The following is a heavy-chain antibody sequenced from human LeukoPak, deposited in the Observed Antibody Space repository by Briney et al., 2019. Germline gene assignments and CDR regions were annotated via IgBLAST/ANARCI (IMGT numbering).Heavy chain of an antibody. CDR2: IRSKADSYTA. D-gene: IGHD6-13*01. CDR3: RAAADLNDY. J-gene: IGHJ4*02. V-gene: IGHV3-73*01. Sequence: GGSLRLSCAASGFTFSGSAMHWVRQASGKGLEWLGRIRSKADSYTAAYAASVRGRFIVSRDDSKNTAYLQMNSLKTEDTAVYYCRAAADLNDYWGQGTLVTVSS. CDR1: GFTFSGSA.